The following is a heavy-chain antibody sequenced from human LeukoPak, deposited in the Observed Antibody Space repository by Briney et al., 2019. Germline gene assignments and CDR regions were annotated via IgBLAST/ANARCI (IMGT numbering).Heavy chain of an antibody. D-gene: IGHD3-16*01. CDR2: IYYSGST. CDR3: ARRNTGSYAAYFDL. Sequence: PSETLSLTCGISGGSISSTTHHWAWIRQPPGKGLEWIGSIYYSGSTNYNSSLKSRVTISVDTSENQFSLKLSSVTAADTAVYLCARRNTGSYAAYFDLWGRGTLVTVSS. V-gene: IGHV4-39*01. J-gene: IGHJ2*01. CDR1: GGSISSTTHH.